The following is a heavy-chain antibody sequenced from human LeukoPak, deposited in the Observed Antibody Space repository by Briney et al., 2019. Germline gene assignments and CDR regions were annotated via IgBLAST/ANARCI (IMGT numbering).Heavy chain of an antibody. CDR2: IKQDRSEK. CDR3: ARYCGGDCYGMDV. V-gene: IGHV3-7*01. CDR1: EFTFSSYW. J-gene: IGHJ6*02. D-gene: IGHD2-21*01. Sequence: GGALRLSCTASEFTFSSYWMCWVRQARGKGLEWVANIKQDRSEKDYVDSVKGRFTISRDNAKNTLYLQMNNLRAEDTAVYYCARYCGGDCYGMDVWGQGATVTVSS.